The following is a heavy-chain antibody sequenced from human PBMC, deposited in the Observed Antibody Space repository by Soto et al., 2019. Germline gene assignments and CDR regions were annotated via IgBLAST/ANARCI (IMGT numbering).Heavy chain of an antibody. J-gene: IGHJ4*02. V-gene: IGHV4-39*01. CDR1: GDSLSAGPYH. CDR2: VYNSGST. CDR3: ARLPPYRPFCF. D-gene: IGHD3-16*02. Sequence: QLQLQESGPGLVKPSETLSLTCSVSGDSLSAGPYHWGWIRQPPGKGLEWIGNVYNSGSTSYSPSLKSRVTISVDTSKNQFSLRLTSVTAADTAVYFCARLPPYRPFCFWGQGTLVTVSS.